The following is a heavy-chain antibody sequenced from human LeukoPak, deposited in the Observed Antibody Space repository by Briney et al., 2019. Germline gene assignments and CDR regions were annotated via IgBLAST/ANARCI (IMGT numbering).Heavy chain of an antibody. CDR3: ARDQDGYDSSGYDH. V-gene: IGHV4-4*07. CDR2: IYTSGST. D-gene: IGHD3-22*01. CDR1: GGXISSYY. J-gene: IGHJ4*02. Sequence: SETLSLTCTVSGGXISSYYWSWIRQPAGKGLEWLGRIYTSGSTNYNPSLKSRVTMSVDTSKNQFSLKLSSVTAADTAVYYCARDQDGYDSSGYDHWGQGTLVTVSS.